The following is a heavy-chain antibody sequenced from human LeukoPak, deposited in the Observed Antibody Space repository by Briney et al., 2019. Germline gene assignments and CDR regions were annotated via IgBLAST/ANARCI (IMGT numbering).Heavy chain of an antibody. V-gene: IGHV4-59*01. CDR1: LGFISWYY. CDR2: IYYSGST. Sequence: SETLSLTCTDTLGFISWYYWSWIRQPPGKGRDWIGYIYYSGSTNYNPSLKSQVTISVDTSKNQFSLKLSSVTAAGTAVYYCARSDYYYYMDVWGKGTTVTVSS. CDR3: ARSDYYYYMDV. J-gene: IGHJ6*03.